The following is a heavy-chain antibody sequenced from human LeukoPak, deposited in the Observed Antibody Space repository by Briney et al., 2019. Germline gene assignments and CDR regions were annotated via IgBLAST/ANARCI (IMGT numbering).Heavy chain of an antibody. Sequence: ASVKVSCKASGYTFTSYGISWVRQAPGQGLEWMGWISAYNGNTNYAQTLQGRVTMTTDTSTSTAYMELRSLRSDDTAVYYCARDNGVWSGYLFPYYYGMDVWGQGTTVTVSS. CDR1: GYTFTSYG. J-gene: IGHJ6*02. V-gene: IGHV1-18*01. CDR3: ARDNGVWSGYLFPYYYGMDV. D-gene: IGHD3-3*01. CDR2: ISAYNGNT.